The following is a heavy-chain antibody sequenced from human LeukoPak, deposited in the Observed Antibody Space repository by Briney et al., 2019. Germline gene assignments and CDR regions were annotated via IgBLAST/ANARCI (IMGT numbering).Heavy chain of an antibody. CDR2: ISGSDSTI. D-gene: IGHD5-24*01. J-gene: IGHJ4*02. V-gene: IGHV3-48*01. CDR3: AREERLRY. CDR1: GFTFSSYS. Sequence: GGSLRLSCAASGFTFSSYSMNWVRQAPGKGLEWVSYISGSDSTIYYADSVKGRFTISRDNAKSALYLQMNSLRAEDTAIYYCAREERLRYWGQGTLVTVSS.